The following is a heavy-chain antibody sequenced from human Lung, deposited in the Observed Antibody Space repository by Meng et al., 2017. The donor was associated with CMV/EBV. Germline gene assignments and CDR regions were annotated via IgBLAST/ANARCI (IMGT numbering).Heavy chain of an antibody. Sequence: GESLKIPCKGSGYSFTTHWIGWVRQMPGKGLEWMGVIYPGDSDTTYSPSFQGRVTISADKSITTAYLQLRSLKASDTAVYYCARQDSYTNYYFDLWGRGTLVTVSS. V-gene: IGHV5-51*01. J-gene: IGHJ4*02. CDR1: GYSFTTHW. CDR2: IYPGDSDT. D-gene: IGHD4-11*01. CDR3: ARQDSYTNYYFDL.